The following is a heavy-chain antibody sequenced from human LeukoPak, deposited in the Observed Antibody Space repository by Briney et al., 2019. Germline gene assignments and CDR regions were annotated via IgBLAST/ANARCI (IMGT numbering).Heavy chain of an antibody. CDR1: GFTFSSYA. J-gene: IGHJ6*02. CDR2: ISYDGSNK. CDR3: ARDSPGDCGGDCHPFYYYYGMDV. V-gene: IGHV3-30-3*01. D-gene: IGHD2-21*02. Sequence: GGSLRLSCAASGFTFSSYAMHWVRQAPGKGLEWVAVISYDGSNKYYADSVKGRFTISRDNSKNTLYLQMNSLRAEDTAVYYCARDSPGDCGGDCHPFYYYYGMDVWGQGTTVTVSS.